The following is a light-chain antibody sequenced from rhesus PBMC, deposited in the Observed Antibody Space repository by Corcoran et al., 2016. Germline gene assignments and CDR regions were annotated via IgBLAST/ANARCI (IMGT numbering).Light chain of an antibody. Sequence: DIQMTQSPSSLSASVGDTVTITCRASQGISSYLNWFQQKPGKAPKLLIYDASSLESGVPSRFSGSGSGTDFTLTISSLQTEDFAAYYCLQHNVYPLTFGGGTKVEIK. CDR2: DAS. CDR3: LQHNVYPLT. CDR1: QGISSY. J-gene: IGKJ4*01. V-gene: IGKV1-28*03.